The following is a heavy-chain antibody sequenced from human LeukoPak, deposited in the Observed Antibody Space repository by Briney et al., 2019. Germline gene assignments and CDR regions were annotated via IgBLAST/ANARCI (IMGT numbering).Heavy chain of an antibody. V-gene: IGHV3-11*04. D-gene: IGHD3-10*01. Sequence: GGSLRLSCAASGFTFSDSYMTWVRQAPGKGVEWVAYISGSGHDINYSESAKGRFTISRDNAKNSLYLQMNSLRAEDTAVYYCARARKSGGITMIRGVKDRGWFDPWGQGTLVTVSS. CDR3: ARARKSGGITMIRGVKDRGWFDP. J-gene: IGHJ5*02. CDR1: GFTFSDSY. CDR2: ISGSGHDI.